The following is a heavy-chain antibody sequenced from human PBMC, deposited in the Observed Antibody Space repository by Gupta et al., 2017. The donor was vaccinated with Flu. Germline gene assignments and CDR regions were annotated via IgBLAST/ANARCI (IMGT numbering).Heavy chain of an antibody. CDR1: YY. J-gene: IGHJ4*02. D-gene: IGHD1-1*01. CDR2: INTNNGDT. Sequence: YYIHGVRQAPGQGLEWMGGINTNNGDTSYAPKWQGRVTMTRDTSISAAYLDLNSLKSDDTAVYYCSRGRDTAYNSLGFDFWGQGNMVSVSS. CDR3: SRGRDTAYNSLGFDF. V-gene: IGHV1-2*02.